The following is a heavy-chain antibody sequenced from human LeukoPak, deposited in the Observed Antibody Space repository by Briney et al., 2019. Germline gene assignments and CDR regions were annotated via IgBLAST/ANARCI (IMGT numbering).Heavy chain of an antibody. CDR3: AGSTYGDYADY. D-gene: IGHD4-17*01. CDR2: IYYSGST. CDR1: GGSISSYY. Sequence: SETLSLTCTVSGGSISSYYWSWIRQPPGKGLEWIGYIYYSGSTNYNPSLKSRVTISVDTSKNQFSLKLSSVTAADTAVYYCAGSTYGDYADYGGRGTLVTVSA. V-gene: IGHV4-59*01. J-gene: IGHJ4*02.